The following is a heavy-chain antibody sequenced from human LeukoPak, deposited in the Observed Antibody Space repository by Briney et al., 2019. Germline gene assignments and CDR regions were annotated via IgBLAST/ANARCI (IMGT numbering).Heavy chain of an antibody. CDR3: ARAGYSGSDFSV. Sequence: PSGTLSLTCTVSGGSISSYYWSWIRQSPGKGLECIGYIHYTGSTNYNPSLKSRDTISVDTSKNQFSLRLSSVTATDTAVYYCARAGYSGSDFSVWGKGSTVTVSS. D-gene: IGHD5-12*01. V-gene: IGHV4-59*01. CDR2: IHYTGST. CDR1: GGSISSYY. J-gene: IGHJ6*04.